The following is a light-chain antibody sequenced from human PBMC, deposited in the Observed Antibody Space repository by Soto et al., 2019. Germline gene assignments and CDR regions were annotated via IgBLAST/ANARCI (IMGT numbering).Light chain of an antibody. CDR1: QSVGGS. J-gene: IGKJ1*01. CDR2: HTS. Sequence: ETVLTQSPGTLSLSPGERATLSCRASQSVGGSLAWYQQRPGQAPRLLVYHTSNRATGIPDRFSASGSGTDFTLTISRLEPEDFAVYYCQQYGSSLWTFGQGTKVDIK. CDR3: QQYGSSLWT. V-gene: IGKV3-20*01.